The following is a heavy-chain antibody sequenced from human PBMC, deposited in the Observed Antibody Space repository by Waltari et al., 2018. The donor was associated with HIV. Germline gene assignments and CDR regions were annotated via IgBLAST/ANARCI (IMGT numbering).Heavy chain of an antibody. J-gene: IGHJ4*02. D-gene: IGHD6-19*01. CDR2: TYYRSKWYN. V-gene: IGHV6-1*01. CDR1: GDSVSSTSAA. Sequence: QVQLQQSGPGLVKPSQTLSLTCAISGDSVSSTSAAWTWIRQSPARGLEWLARTYYRSKWYNDYAISVKSRVTINPDTSKNQFSLQLNSMTPEDTAVYYCARDRGSSGYFDYWGQGTLVTVSS. CDR3: ARDRGSSGYFDY.